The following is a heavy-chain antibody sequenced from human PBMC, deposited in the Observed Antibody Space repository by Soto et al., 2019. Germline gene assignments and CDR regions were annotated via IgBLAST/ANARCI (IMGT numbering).Heavy chain of an antibody. J-gene: IGHJ6*02. CDR3: AREGAAPYYYYGMDV. CDR2: IYDSGST. CDR1: GGSISSYY. V-gene: IGHV4-59*01. Sequence: PSETLSLTCTVSGGSISSYYWSWIRQPPGKGLEWIGYIYDSGSTNYNPSLKSRVTISVDTSKNQFSLKLTSVTAADTAVYYCAREGAAPYYYYGMDVWGQGTTVTVSS. D-gene: IGHD6-6*01.